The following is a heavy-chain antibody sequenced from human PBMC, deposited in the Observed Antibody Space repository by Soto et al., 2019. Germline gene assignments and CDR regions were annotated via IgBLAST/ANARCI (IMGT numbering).Heavy chain of an antibody. Sequence: GGSLRLSCAASEFTFSSYSMNWVRQAPGKGLEWVSYISSSSNTIYYADSVKGRFTISRDNAKNSLYLQMNSLRDEDTAVYYCARDTYYDFWSGSSFDYWGQGTLVTVSS. V-gene: IGHV3-48*02. CDR3: ARDTYYDFWSGSSFDY. CDR1: EFTFSSYS. J-gene: IGHJ4*02. CDR2: ISSSSNTI. D-gene: IGHD3-3*01.